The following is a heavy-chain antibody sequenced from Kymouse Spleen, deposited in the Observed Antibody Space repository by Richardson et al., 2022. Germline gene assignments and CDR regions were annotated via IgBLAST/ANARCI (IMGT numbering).Heavy chain of an antibody. CDR1: GGSFSGYY. J-gene: IGHJ4*02. CDR2: INHSGST. V-gene: IGHV4-34*01. Sequence: QVQLQQWGAGLLKPSETLSLTCAVYGGSFSGYYWSWIRQPPGKGLEWIGEINHSGSTNYNPSLKSRVTISVDTSKNQFSLKLSSVTAADTAVYYCARDQPLLFDYWGQGTLVTVSS. CDR3: ARDQPLLFDY. D-gene: IGHD2-21*02.